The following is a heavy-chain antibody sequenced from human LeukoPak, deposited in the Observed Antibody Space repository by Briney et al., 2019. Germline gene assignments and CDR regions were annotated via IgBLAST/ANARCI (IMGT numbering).Heavy chain of an antibody. CDR1: GFSLRSYE. Sequence: GGFLRLSCTASGFSLRSYEMIWVRQAAGKGLEGVAYINGGGSRMLYADSVKGRFTISRDDAKNSLYLQMNSLRTEDTGVYSCARESDSGGYRFDYWGQGSLVTVSS. CDR2: INGGGSRM. CDR3: ARESDSGGYRFDY. J-gene: IGHJ4*02. D-gene: IGHD3-22*01. V-gene: IGHV3-48*03.